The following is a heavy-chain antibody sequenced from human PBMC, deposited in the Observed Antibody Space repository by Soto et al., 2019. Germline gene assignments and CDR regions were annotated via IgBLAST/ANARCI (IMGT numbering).Heavy chain of an antibody. CDR2: ISHGGSIT. V-gene: IGHV3-30*03. J-gene: IGHJ4*02. CDR3: ESSKQGSSG. Sequence: PGGSLRLSCAASGFTFSSYGMHWVRQAPGKGLEWVAVISHGGSITSYADSVKGRFTISRDNSKNTPYLQMNSLRAEDTAVYYCESSKQGSSGWGQGTLVTVSS. D-gene: IGHD6-19*01. CDR1: GFTFSSYG.